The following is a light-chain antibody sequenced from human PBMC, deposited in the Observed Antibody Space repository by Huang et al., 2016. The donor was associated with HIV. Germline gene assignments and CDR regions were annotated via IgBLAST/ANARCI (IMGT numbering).Light chain of an antibody. CDR3: QQYGNSPLT. Sequence: ETVLTQSPGILSLSPGERATLSYRASQRVSTDYLAWYQQKPGQAPRLLIHGATVMATGSPDRFSGIGSGTDFTLTINRLVPEDFALYYCQQYGNSPLTFGGGTEVEIK. J-gene: IGKJ4*01. CDR2: GAT. CDR1: QRVSTDY. V-gene: IGKV3-20*01.